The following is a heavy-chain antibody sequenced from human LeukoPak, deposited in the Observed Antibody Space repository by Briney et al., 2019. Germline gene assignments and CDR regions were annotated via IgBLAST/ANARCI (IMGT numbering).Heavy chain of an antibody. CDR3: AKGGSGSYYIYYFDY. V-gene: IGHV3-23*01. CDR1: GFTFSSYA. J-gene: IGHJ4*02. D-gene: IGHD3-10*01. CDR2: ISGSGGST. Sequence: GGSLRLSCAASGFTFSSYAMSWVRKAPGKGLEWVSAISGSGGSTSYADSVRDRFTISRDNSKNTLYLQMNSLRAEDTAVYYCAKGGSGSYYIYYFDYWGQGTLDTVSS.